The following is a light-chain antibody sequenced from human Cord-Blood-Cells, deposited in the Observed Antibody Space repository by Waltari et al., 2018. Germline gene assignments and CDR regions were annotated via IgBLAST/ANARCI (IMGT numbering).Light chain of an antibody. CDR2: EVS. CDR3: SSYTSSSTRV. J-gene: IGLJ3*02. V-gene: IGLV2-14*01. Sequence: QSALTQPASVSGSPGQSITISCTGTSSDVGGYNYVSWYQQHPGKAPKLMIYEVSNRPSWVSNRFSGSKSGNTAYLTISGHQAEDEADYYCSSYTSSSTRVFGGGTKLTVL. CDR1: SSDVGGYNY.